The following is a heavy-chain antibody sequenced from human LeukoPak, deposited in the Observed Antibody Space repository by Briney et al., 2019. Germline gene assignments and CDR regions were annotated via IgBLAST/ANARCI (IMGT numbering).Heavy chain of an antibody. V-gene: IGHV1-2*02. Sequence: ASVKVSCKASGYTFTGYYMHWVRQAPGQGPEWMGWINPNSGGTNYAQKFQGRVTMTWDTAISTAYMELSRLRSDDTAVYSCAREYSRAFDYWGQGTLVTVSS. CDR1: GYTFTGYY. CDR3: AREYSRAFDY. CDR2: INPNSGGT. J-gene: IGHJ4*02. D-gene: IGHD2-21*01.